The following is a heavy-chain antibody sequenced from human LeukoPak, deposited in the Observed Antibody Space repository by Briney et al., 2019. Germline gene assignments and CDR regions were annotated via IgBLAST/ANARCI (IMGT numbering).Heavy chain of an antibody. Sequence: ASVKVSCKASGYTFTGYYMHWVRQAPGQGLEWMGRVNPSGGSTSYAQKFQGRVTMTRDTSTSTVYMELSSLRSEDTAVYYCARSNYGDYWYFDLWGRGTLVTVSS. D-gene: IGHD4-17*01. CDR3: ARSNYGDYWYFDL. J-gene: IGHJ2*01. V-gene: IGHV1-46*01. CDR2: VNPSGGST. CDR1: GYTFTGYY.